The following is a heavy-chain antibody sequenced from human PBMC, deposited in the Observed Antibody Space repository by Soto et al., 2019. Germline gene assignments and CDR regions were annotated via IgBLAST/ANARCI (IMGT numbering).Heavy chain of an antibody. CDR3: ARATYFYGSGSYGP. D-gene: IGHD3-10*01. Sequence: EVQLVESGGGLVKPGGSLRLSCAASGFTFSSYSMNWVRQAPGKGLEWVSSISSSSSYIYYADSVKGRFTISRDNAKNALYRQMNSLRAADAAVDCAARATYFYGSGSYGPWGQGTLVTVSS. CDR2: ISSSSSYI. V-gene: IGHV3-21*01. J-gene: IGHJ5*02. CDR1: GFTFSSYS.